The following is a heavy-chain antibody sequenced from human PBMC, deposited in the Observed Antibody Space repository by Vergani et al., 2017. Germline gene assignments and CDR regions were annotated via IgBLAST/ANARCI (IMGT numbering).Heavy chain of an antibody. CDR2: ISWNSGSI. CDR1: GFTSDDYA. CDR3: AKDGGYCSSTSCYGHPYGMDV. J-gene: IGHJ6*02. V-gene: IGHV3-9*02. D-gene: IGHD2-2*01. Sequence: EVQLVESGGGLVQPGRSLRLSCAASGFTSDDYAMHWVRQAPGKGLEWVSGISWNSGSIGYADSVKGRFTISRDNAKNSLYLQMNSLRAEDTALYYCAKDGGYCSSTSCYGHPYGMDVWGQGTTVTVSS.